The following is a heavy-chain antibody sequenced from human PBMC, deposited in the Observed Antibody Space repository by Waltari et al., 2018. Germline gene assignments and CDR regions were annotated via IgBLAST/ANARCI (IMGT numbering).Heavy chain of an antibody. D-gene: IGHD3-3*01. CDR3: ARDDSGVDYYYYGMDV. V-gene: IGHV4-61*02. CDR1: GGSISSGSYY. Sequence: QVQLQESGPGLVKPSQTLSLTCTVSGGSISSGSYYWSWIRQPAGKGLEWIGRIHTSGSTNYNPSLRSRVTISVDTSKNQFSLKLSSVTAADTAVYYCARDDSGVDYYYYGMDVWGQGTTVTVSS. J-gene: IGHJ6*02. CDR2: IHTSGST.